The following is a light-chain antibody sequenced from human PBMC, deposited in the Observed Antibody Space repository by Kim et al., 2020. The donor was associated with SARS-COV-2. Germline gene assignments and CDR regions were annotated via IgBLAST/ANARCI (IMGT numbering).Light chain of an antibody. Sequence: ASVEDRGTITCRVSQSICSSLALYQQKPVKVPQLLFYASSELLSLVPSRFSGSRSGADFTLTISSLQPEDVATYFCQKYNRAPYSFGPGTKVDIK. CDR1: QSICSS. CDR3: QKYNRAPYS. J-gene: IGKJ3*01. CDR2: ASS. V-gene: IGKV1-27*01.